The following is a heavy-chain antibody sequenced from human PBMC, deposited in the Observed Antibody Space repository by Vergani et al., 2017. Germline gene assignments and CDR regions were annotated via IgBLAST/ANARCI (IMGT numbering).Heavy chain of an antibody. CDR2: ISGSGGST. Sequence: DVHLAESGGGLVQPGGSLRLSCAASGFTFSSYAMSWVRQAPGKGLEWVSAISGSGGSTYYADSVKGRFTISRDNSKNTLYLQMNSLRAEDTAVYYCAREKVLSGWFDPWGQGTLVTVSS. J-gene: IGHJ5*02. CDR3: AREKVLSGWFDP. D-gene: IGHD4/OR15-4a*01. V-gene: IGHV3-23*04. CDR1: GFTFSSYA.